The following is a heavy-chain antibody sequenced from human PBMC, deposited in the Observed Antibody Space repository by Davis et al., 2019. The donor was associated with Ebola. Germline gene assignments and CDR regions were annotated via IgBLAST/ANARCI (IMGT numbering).Heavy chain of an antibody. V-gene: IGHV4-4*02. J-gene: IGHJ4*02. D-gene: IGHD1-1*01. CDR3: AIQVMGTTRVFDF. CDR1: GDSISSSNW. Sequence: MPSETLSLTCAVSGDSISSSNWWSWVRQPPGKGLEWIGEISQSGSTNYNPSLSSRVAVSVDTSKNHFSLKLSSVTAADTAIYYCAIQVMGTTRVFDFWGQGTLVTVSS. CDR2: ISQSGST.